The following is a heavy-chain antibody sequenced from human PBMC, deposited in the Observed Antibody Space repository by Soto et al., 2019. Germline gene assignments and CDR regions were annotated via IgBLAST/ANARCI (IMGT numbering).Heavy chain of an antibody. CDR2: INYRWPA. Sequence: SETLSLTCSVSGGSINNSTSFWGWLRQSPGKGLEWIATINYRWPAEYNPSLKSRVTISVDRSRNVLSLQMNYVTAPETAVYYRENHLMSRPWFDPWGQGTLVTVSS. CDR3: ENHLMSRPWFDP. D-gene: IGHD6-6*01. V-gene: IGHV4-39*02. CDR1: GGSINNSTSF. J-gene: IGHJ5*02.